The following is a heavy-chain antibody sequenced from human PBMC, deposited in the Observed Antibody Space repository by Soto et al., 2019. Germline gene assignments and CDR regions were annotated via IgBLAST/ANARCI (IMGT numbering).Heavy chain of an antibody. D-gene: IGHD3-3*01. V-gene: IGHV3-33*01. CDR1: GFTFSSYG. CDR3: ARGLNDFWSGSYMDV. Sequence: GGSLRLSCAASGFTFSSYGMHWVRQAPGKGLEWVAVIWYDGSNKYYADSVKGRFTISRDNSKNTLYLQMNSLRAEDTAVYYCARGLNDFWSGSYMDVWGKGTTVTVSS. J-gene: IGHJ6*03. CDR2: IWYDGSNK.